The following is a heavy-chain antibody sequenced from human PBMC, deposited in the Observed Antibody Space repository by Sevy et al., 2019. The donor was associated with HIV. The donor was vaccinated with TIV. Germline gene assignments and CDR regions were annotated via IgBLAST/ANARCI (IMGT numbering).Heavy chain of an antibody. V-gene: IGHV1-18*01. CDR1: GYIFTSYG. Sequence: ASVKVSCKASGYIFTSYGISWVRQAPRQGLEWMGWINGHNGNTNYVQNPQGRVTMTTDTSTNTAYMELRSLRSDDTAVYYCARDGYDGSGYQRGLFDFWGQGTLVTVSS. J-gene: IGHJ4*02. CDR2: INGHNGNT. CDR3: ARDGYDGSGYQRGLFDF. D-gene: IGHD3-22*01.